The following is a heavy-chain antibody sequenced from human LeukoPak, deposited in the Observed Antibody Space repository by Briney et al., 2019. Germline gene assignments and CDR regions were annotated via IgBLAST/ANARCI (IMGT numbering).Heavy chain of an antibody. V-gene: IGHV4-39*02. CDR1: GASISSSSYY. CDR3: AKSVNSGSYGALDI. Sequence: SETLSLTCTVSGASISSSSYYWGWIRQPPGKGLEWIGSIYYSGTTYYNPSLKSRVTISIDTSKNHFSLKLSSVTAADTAVYYCAKSVNSGSYGALDIWGQGTMVTVSS. CDR2: IYYSGTT. J-gene: IGHJ3*02. D-gene: IGHD1-26*01.